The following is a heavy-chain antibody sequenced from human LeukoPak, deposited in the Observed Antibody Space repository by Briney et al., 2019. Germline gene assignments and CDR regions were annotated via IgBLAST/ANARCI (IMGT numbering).Heavy chain of an antibody. CDR3: ARCSSSSVRLIDY. Sequence: SETLSLTCAVSGYSISSGYYWGWIRQPPGKGLEWIGSIYHSGSTYYNPSVKSRVTISVDTSKNQFSLKLSSVTAADTAVYYCARCSSSSVRLIDYWGQGTLVTVSS. CDR1: GYSISSGYY. CDR2: IYHSGST. D-gene: IGHD6-6*01. J-gene: IGHJ4*02. V-gene: IGHV4-38-2*01.